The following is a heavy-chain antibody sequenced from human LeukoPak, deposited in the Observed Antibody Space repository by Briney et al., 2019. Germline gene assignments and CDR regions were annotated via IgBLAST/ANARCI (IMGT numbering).Heavy chain of an antibody. V-gene: IGHV5-51*01. Sequence: GESLKISCKGSGYSFTSYWIGWVRQMPGKGLEWMGIIYPGDSDTRYSPSFQGQVTISADKSISTAYLQWSSLKASDTAMYYCARRMVRGVIRKGAFDIWGQGTMVTVSS. CDR1: GYSFTSYW. CDR3: ARRMVRGVIRKGAFDI. CDR2: IYPGDSDT. J-gene: IGHJ3*02. D-gene: IGHD3-10*01.